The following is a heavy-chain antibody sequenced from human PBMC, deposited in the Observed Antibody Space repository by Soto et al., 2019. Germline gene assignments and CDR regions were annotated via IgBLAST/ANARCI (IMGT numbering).Heavy chain of an antibody. CDR1: GGTFSSYT. J-gene: IGHJ4*02. Sequence: QVQLVQSGAEVKKPGSSVKVSCKASGGTFSSYTISWVRQAPGQGLEWMGRIIPILGIANYAQKFQGRAXLXAXXSTCTAHMELSSLRSEDTAVYYCAVTRPALYYFDYWGQGTLVTVSS. CDR3: AVTRPALYYFDY. CDR2: IIPILGIA. V-gene: IGHV1-69*02. D-gene: IGHD3-16*02.